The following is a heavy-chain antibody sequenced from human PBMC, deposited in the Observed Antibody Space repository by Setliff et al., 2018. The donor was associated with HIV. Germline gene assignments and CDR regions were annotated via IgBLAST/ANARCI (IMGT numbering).Heavy chain of an antibody. CDR2: INHSGST. J-gene: IGHJ3*02. CDR1: GGSFSGYY. Sequence: PSETLSLTCAVYGGSFSGYYWSWIRQPPGKGLEWIGEINHSGSTNYNPSLKSRVTISVDMSKNQFSLKLSSVTAADTAVYYCARTSGSRPHDAFDIWGQGTMVTVSS. CDR3: ARTSGSRPHDAFDI. V-gene: IGHV4-34*01. D-gene: IGHD1-26*01.